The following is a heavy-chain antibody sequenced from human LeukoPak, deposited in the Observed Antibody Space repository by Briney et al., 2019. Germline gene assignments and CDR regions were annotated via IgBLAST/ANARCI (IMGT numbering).Heavy chain of an antibody. Sequence: TGGSLRLSCAASGFTFSSYAMHWVRQALGKGLEWVAFIRFDGTNKYYADYVKGRFTISRDNSKNMLSLQMNSLRAEDTAVYYCAKGIWSPPDYYYMDVWGKGTTVTVSS. D-gene: IGHD3-3*01. CDR3: AKGIWSPPDYYYMDV. J-gene: IGHJ6*03. CDR2: IRFDGTNK. CDR1: GFTFSSYA. V-gene: IGHV3-30*02.